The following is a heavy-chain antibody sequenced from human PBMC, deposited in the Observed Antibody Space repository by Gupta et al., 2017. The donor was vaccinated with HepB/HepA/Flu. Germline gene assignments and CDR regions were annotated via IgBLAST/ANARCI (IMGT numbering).Heavy chain of an antibody. CDR3: ARLLTTIWYFDL. CDR1: GGSISISSYY. CDR2: IYYSGCT. D-gene: IGHD4-17*01. V-gene: IGHV4-39*01. J-gene: IGHJ2*01. Sequence: QLQLQESGPGLVKPSETLSLTCTVSGGSISISSYYWGWIRQPPGKRLEWIGSIYYSGCTYYNPSLKSRVTISVDTSKNQFSLKLSSVTAADTAVYYCARLLTTIWYFDLWGRGTLVTGSS.